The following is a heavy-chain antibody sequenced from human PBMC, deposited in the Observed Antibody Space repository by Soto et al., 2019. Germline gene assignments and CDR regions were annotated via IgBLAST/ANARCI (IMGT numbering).Heavy chain of an antibody. D-gene: IGHD2-21*01. V-gene: IGHV3-30*03. CDR2: ISRDGSTM. CDR1: GVTLSNFG. CDR3: VGEVASGY. Sequence: QVQLVESGGGVVQPGRSLRLSCAASGVTLSNFGMHWVRQAPGKGLEWVAVISRDGSTMLYAVSVKGRFSISRDSSRTTLYLQMNSLRAEDMAVYHCVGEVASGYWGQGTLVTVSS. J-gene: IGHJ4*01.